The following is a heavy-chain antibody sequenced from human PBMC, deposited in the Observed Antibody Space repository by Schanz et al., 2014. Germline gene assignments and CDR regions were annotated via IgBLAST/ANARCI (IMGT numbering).Heavy chain of an antibody. J-gene: IGHJ3*02. CDR3: ARENLNWEAFDI. CDR2: ISRDGTTS. D-gene: IGHD7-27*01. V-gene: IGHV3-11*01. Sequence: QVQLVASGGGLVKPGGSLRLSCAASGFIFNDYYMNWIRQAPGKGLEWISYISRDGTTSYYADSVKGRFTISRDNAKNSLYLEMTSLRGEDTAVYYCARENLNWEAFDIWGQGTVVTVSS. CDR1: GFIFNDYY.